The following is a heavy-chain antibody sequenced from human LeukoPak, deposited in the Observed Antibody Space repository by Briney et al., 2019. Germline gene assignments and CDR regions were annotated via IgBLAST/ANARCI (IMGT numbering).Heavy chain of an antibody. V-gene: IGHV4-39*01. CDR2: IYYSGST. Sequence: SETLSLTCTVSGGSIRSSSYYWGWVRQPPGKGLEWIGSIYYSGSTYYNPSLKSRVTISVDTSKNQFSLKLSSVTAANTAVYYCASLRERSYYARGFDYWGQGTLVTVSS. D-gene: IGHD1-26*01. CDR3: ASLRERSYYARGFDY. CDR1: GGSIRSSSYY. J-gene: IGHJ4*02.